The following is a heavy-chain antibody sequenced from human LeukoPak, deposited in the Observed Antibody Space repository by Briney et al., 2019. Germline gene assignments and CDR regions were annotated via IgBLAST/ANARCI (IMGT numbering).Heavy chain of an antibody. D-gene: IGHD3-10*01. V-gene: IGHV4-59*01. CDR2: IYYSGST. J-gene: IGHJ4*02. CDR3: ARVYGSGNDY. Sequence: SETLSLTCTISGGSISSYYWSWIRQPPGKGLEWIGYIYYSGSTNYNPSLKSRVTISVDTSKNQFSLKLSSVTAADTAVYYCARVYGSGNDYWGQGTLVTVSS. CDR1: GGSISSYY.